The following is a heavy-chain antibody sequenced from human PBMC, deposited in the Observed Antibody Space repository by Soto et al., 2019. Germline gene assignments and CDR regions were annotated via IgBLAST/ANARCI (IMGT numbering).Heavy chain of an antibody. D-gene: IGHD5-12*01. V-gene: IGHV3-33*01. J-gene: IGHJ5*02. CDR3: ARDVDRTSHLNWFDP. CDR1: GFSLSGYG. Sequence: PGGSLRLSCEVSGFSLSGYGMHWVRQAPGKGLEWVAVIWYHGTTKNYADSVKGRFTISRDISKNTVYLQMDSLKVEDTAVYYCARDVDRTSHLNWFDPWGQGVMVTSPQ. CDR2: IWYHGTTK.